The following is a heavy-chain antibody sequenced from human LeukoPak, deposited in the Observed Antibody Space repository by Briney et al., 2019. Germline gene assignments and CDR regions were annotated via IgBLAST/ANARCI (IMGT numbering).Heavy chain of an antibody. CDR3: ARSGSMVRGVIIWWFGP. D-gene: IGHD3-10*01. Sequence: GASVKVSCKASGGTFSSYAISWVRQAPGQGLEWMGGIIPIFGTANYAQKFQGRVTITADESTSTAYMELSSLRSEDTAVYYCARSGSMVRGVIIWWFGPWGQGTLVTVSS. CDR2: IIPIFGTA. CDR1: GGTFSSYA. J-gene: IGHJ5*02. V-gene: IGHV1-69*13.